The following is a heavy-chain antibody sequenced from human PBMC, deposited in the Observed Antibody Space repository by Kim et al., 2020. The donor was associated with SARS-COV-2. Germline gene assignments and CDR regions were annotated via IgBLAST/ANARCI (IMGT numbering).Heavy chain of an antibody. Sequence: SETLSLTCAVFGGSFSNYYWTWIRQPPGKGLEWIGEINQSGSTNYNPSLKSRVTISVDTSKNQFSLRLRSVTAADTAVYYCARVLATPEPATFDLWGPGKVVTLSS. CDR2: INQSGST. CDR3: ARVLATPEPATFDL. J-gene: IGHJ3*01. V-gene: IGHV4-34*01. CDR1: GGSFSNYY. D-gene: IGHD1-1*01.